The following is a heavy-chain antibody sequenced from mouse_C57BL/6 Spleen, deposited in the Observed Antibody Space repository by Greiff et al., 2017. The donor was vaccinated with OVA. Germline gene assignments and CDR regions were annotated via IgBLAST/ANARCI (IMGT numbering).Heavy chain of an antibody. D-gene: IGHD4-1*01. V-gene: IGHV1-50*01. CDR1: GYTFTSYW. CDR3: ARGELGRGGFDY. J-gene: IGHJ2*01. Sequence: QVQLQQPGAELVKPGASVKLSCKASGYTFTSYWMQWVKQRPGQGLEWIGEIDPSDSYTNYNQKFKGKATLTVDTSSSTAYMQLSSLTSEDSAVYYCARGELGRGGFDYWGQGTTLTVSS. CDR2: IDPSDSYT.